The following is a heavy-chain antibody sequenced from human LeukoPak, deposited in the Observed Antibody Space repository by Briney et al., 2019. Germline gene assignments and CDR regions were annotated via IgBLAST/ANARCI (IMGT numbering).Heavy chain of an antibody. V-gene: IGHV3-11*05. CDR3: ARDYDILTGYFRGGFDY. D-gene: IGHD3-9*01. CDR1: GFTFSDCY. CDR2: ITSSSSDT. J-gene: IGHJ4*02. Sequence: GGSLRLSCAASGFTFSDCYMSWIRQAPGKGLEWISYITSSSSDTNYADSVKDRSTLYSDNAKKSLYLQMSSLRAEDTAVYYCARDYDILTGYFRGGFDYWGQGTLVTVSS.